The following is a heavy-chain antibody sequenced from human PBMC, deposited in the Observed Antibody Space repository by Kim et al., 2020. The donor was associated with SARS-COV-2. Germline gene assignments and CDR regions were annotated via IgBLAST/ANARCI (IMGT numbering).Heavy chain of an antibody. CDR1: GGSISSSSYY. V-gene: IGHV4-39*01. J-gene: IGHJ4*02. Sequence: SETLSLTCTVSGGSISSSSYYWGWIRQPPGKGLEWIGSIYYSGSTYYNPSLKSRVTISVDTSKNQFSLKLSSVTAADTAVYYCARNTIVTTTNPFDYWGQGILVTVSS. D-gene: IGHD5-12*01. CDR2: IYYSGST. CDR3: ARNTIVTTTNPFDY.